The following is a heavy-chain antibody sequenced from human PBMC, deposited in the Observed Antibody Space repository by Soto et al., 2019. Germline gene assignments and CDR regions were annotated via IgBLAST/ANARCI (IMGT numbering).Heavy chain of an antibody. CDR1: GFTFSTYA. J-gene: IGHJ6*03. D-gene: IGHD3-10*01. Sequence: EVQVLESGGGLVQPGGSLRLSCVASGFTFSTYAMNWVRQAPGKGLEWVSGIRGSGSDRYYADSVRDRFTISRDNSNNTPNLQMDSLRAEDTAIYYCTKAPRSYYYYMDVWGKGTRVTVSS. CDR3: TKAPRSYYYYMDV. CDR2: IRGSGSDR. V-gene: IGHV3-23*01.